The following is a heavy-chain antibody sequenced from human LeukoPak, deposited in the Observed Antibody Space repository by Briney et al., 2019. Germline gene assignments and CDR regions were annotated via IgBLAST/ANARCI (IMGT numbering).Heavy chain of an antibody. D-gene: IGHD2-21*02. CDR3: VKSGGYATAIRYFDL. CDR1: GFSFGGYA. V-gene: IGHV3-9*01. CDR2: ISWNSGDI. J-gene: IGHJ5*02. Sequence: GGSLRLSCAASGFSFGGYALHWVRQAPGKGLEWVASISWNSGDIVHADSVKGRFTISRDNAKNSLYLQMDSLRTEDTALYYCVKSGGYATAIRYFDLWGQGTLVTVSS.